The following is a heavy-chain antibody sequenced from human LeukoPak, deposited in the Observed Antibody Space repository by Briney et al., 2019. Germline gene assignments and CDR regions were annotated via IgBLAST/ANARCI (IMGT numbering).Heavy chain of an antibody. J-gene: IGHJ6*04. Sequence: SETLSLTCTVSGGSISSYYWTWIRQPPGKGLECIGYIYYTGSTNYNPSLKSRVTISVDTSKNQFSLRLSSVTAADTAVYYCARSIVGGSGNWRGVYMDVWGKGTTVTISS. D-gene: IGHD3-10*01. CDR2: IYYTGST. V-gene: IGHV4-59*03. CDR3: ARSIVGGSGNWRGVYMDV. CDR1: GGSISSYY.